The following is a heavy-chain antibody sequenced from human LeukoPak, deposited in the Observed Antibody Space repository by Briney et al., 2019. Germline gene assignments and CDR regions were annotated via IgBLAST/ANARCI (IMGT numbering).Heavy chain of an antibody. Sequence: ASVKVSCKASGGTFSSYAISWVRQAPGQGLEWMGWISAYNGNTNYAQKLQGRVTMTTDTSTSTAYMELRSLRSDDTAVYYCARDSRPVAGTRRFDYWGQGTLVTVSS. CDR2: ISAYNGNT. D-gene: IGHD6-19*01. V-gene: IGHV1-18*01. CDR3: ARDSRPVAGTRRFDY. CDR1: GGTFSSYA. J-gene: IGHJ4*02.